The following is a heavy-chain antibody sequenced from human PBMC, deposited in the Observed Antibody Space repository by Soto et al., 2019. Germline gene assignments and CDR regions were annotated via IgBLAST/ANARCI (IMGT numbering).Heavy chain of an antibody. V-gene: IGHV4-39*01. CDR1: GGSISSSSYY. D-gene: IGHD4-17*01. CDR2: IYYSGST. J-gene: IGHJ4*02. CDR3: ARHKNDFGVIDY. Sequence: PSETLSLTCTVSGGSISSSSYYWGWIRQPPGKGLEWIGSIYYSGSTYYNPSLKSRVTISVDTSKNQFSLKLSSVTAADTAVYYFARHKNDFGVIDYWGQGTLVTVSS.